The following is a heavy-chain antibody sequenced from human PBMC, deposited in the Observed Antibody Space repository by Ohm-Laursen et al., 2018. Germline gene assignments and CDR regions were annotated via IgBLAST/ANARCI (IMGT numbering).Heavy chain of an antibody. V-gene: IGHV3-23*03. J-gene: IGHJ4*02. CDR2: MTVEGKTT. D-gene: IGHD1-26*01. CDR3: ARTSGSYGYY. CDR1: GFTFSGYA. Sequence: SLRLSCSASGFTFSGYAMTWVRQAPGKGLEWVSGMTVEGKTTYADSVRGRFTISRDNSRNTLYLQLSSLTAGDTAVYYCARTSGSYGYYWGQGTLVTVSS.